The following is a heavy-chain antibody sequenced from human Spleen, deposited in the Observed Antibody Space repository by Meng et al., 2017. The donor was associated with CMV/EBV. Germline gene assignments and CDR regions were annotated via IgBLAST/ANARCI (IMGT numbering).Heavy chain of an antibody. J-gene: IGHJ5*02. CDR1: GLTFRDAW. CDR2: LKINTDAGTI. CDR3: ARGDLWSGYPNWFDP. V-gene: IGHV3-15*01. Sequence: GESLKISCSVSGLTFRDAWMSWVRQAPGKGLEWVGRLKINTDAGTIDYAAPVKGRFTISRDNAKNSLYLQMNSLRAEDTAVYYCARGDLWSGYPNWFDPWGQGTLVTVSS. D-gene: IGHD3-3*01.